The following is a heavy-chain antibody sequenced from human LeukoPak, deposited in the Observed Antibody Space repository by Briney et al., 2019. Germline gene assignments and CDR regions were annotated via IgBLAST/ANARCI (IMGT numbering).Heavy chain of an antibody. D-gene: IGHD3-3*01. CDR3: ARRGLHYDFWSGYSYQYFDY. Sequence: SQTLSLTCTVSGGSISSGGYYWSWIRQHPGKGLEWIGYIYYSGSTNYNPSLKSRVTISVDTSKNQFSLKLSSVTAADTAVYYCARRGLHYDFWSGYSYQYFDYWGQGTLVTVSS. CDR2: IYYSGST. CDR1: GGSISSGGYY. V-gene: IGHV4-31*03. J-gene: IGHJ4*02.